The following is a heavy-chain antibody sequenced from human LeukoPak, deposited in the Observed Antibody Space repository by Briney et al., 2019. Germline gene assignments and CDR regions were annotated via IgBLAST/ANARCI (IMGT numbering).Heavy chain of an antibody. D-gene: IGHD1-26*01. V-gene: IGHV4-38-2*01. CDR1: GGFFSDYY. Sequence: SETLSLTCAVYGGFFSDYYWGWIRQPPGKGLEWIGSIYHSGSTYYNPSLKSRVTISVDTSKNQFSLKLSSVTAADTAVYYCARAIEVGAMTPFDYWGQGTLVTVSS. CDR3: ARAIEVGAMTPFDY. J-gene: IGHJ4*02. CDR2: IYHSGST.